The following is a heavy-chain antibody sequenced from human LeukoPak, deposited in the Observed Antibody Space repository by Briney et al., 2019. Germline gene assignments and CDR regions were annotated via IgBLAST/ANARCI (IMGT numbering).Heavy chain of an antibody. Sequence: GASVKVSCKASGGTFSSYAISWVRQAPGQGLEWMGGTIPIFGTANYAQKFQGRVTITTDESTSTAYMELSSLRSEDTAVYYCARVRSGSYTGYNWFDPWGQGTLVTVSS. CDR3: ARVRSGSYTGYNWFDP. V-gene: IGHV1-69*05. J-gene: IGHJ5*02. D-gene: IGHD3-10*01. CDR2: TIPIFGTA. CDR1: GGTFSSYA.